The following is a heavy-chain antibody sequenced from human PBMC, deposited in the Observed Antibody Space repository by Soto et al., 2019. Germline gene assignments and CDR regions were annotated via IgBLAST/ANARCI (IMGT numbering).Heavy chain of an antibody. CDR1: GFTFSSHG. J-gene: IGHJ3*02. D-gene: IGHD1-26*01. CDR2: ISGSAGIT. V-gene: IGHV3-23*01. CDR3: AKDRGIEGSSVRASDI. Sequence: QPGGSLRLSCAASGFTFSSHGMNWVRQAPGKGLEWVSFISGSAGITYYADSVKGRFTISRDNPKNTLYLQMNSLRAEDTAVYYCAKDRGIEGSSVRASDIWGQGTMVTVSS.